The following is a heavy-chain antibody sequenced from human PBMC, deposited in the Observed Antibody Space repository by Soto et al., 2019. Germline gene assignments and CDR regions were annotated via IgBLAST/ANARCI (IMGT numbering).Heavy chain of an antibody. J-gene: IGHJ5*02. CDR2: IIPIFGTA. CDR1: GGTFSSYA. D-gene: IGHD2-2*01. Sequence: SVKVSCKASGGTFSSYAISWVRQAPGQGLEWMGGIIPIFGTANYAQKFQGRVTITADGSTSTAYMELSSLRSEDTAVYYCARLGKYYQSLDPWGPGNLVTVSS. V-gene: IGHV1-69*13. CDR3: ARLGKYYQSLDP.